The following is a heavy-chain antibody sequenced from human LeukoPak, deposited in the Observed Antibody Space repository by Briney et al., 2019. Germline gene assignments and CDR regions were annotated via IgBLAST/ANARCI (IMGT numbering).Heavy chain of an antibody. CDR2: INAGNGNT. CDR3: ARAYSGPLPGKYGMDV. D-gene: IGHD3-10*01. CDR1: GYTFTSYA. V-gene: IGHV1-3*01. J-gene: IGHJ6*02. Sequence: GASVKVSCKASGYTFTSYAMHWVRQAPGQRLEWMGWINAGNGNTKYSQKFQGRVTITRDTSASTAYMELSSLRSEDTAVYYCARAYSGPLPGKYGMDVWGQGTTVTDSS.